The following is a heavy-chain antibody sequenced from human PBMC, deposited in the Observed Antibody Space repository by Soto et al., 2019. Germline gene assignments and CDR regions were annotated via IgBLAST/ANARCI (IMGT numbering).Heavy chain of an antibody. CDR3: ARDPHYGGKGCHCDY. V-gene: IGHV3-30-3*01. Sequence: QVQLVESGGGVVQPGRSLRLSCAASGFTFSSYAMHWVRQAPGKGLEWVAVISDDGSNKYYADSVKGRFTISRDKSKNTLYLQMNSLRAEDTAVYYCARDPHYGGKGCHCDYWCEGTLVTVSS. D-gene: IGHD4-17*01. J-gene: IGHJ4*02. CDR1: GFTFSSYA. CDR2: ISDDGSNK.